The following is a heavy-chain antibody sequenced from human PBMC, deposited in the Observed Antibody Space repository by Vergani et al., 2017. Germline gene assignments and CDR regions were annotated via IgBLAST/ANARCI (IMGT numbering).Heavy chain of an antibody. D-gene: IGHD1-14*01. Sequence: QEQLVEPGGGLVKPGGSLRLSCEASGFTFNAYYMSWVRQAQGKGLECVSYISVSGTSIHYADSVKGRFTISRDNAKSSLSLQMHSLTAEDTAVYFCARVGTWAFDIWVQGTVVTVSS. CDR3: ARVGTWAFDI. CDR2: ISVSGTSI. CDR1: GFTFNAYY. V-gene: IGHV3-11*01. J-gene: IGHJ3*02.